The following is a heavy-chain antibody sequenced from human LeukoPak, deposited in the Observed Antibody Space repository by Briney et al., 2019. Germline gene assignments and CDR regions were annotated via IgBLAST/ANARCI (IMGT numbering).Heavy chain of an antibody. Sequence: ASVTLSCNAAGYAFSGYYMHWARQAPGQGLEWMGWIYPNGGGTNYAQKFQGRVTMTRDTSISTAYMEMSRLTSDDAAVYYCARVSKVGGVHFFHLWGQ. CDR3: ARVSKVGGVHFFHL. CDR1: GYAFSGYY. CDR2: IYPNGGGT. J-gene: IGHJ1*01. D-gene: IGHD1-1*01. V-gene: IGHV1-2*02.